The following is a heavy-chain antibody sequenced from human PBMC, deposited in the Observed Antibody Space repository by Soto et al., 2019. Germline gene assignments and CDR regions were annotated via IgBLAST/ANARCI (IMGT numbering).Heavy chain of an antibody. J-gene: IGHJ6*03. CDR1: GYTFTSYY. V-gene: IGHV1-46*03. Sequence: GASVKVSCKASGYTFTSYYMHWVRQAPGQGLEWMGIINPSGGSTSYAQKFQGRVTMTRDTSTSTVYMELSSLRSEDTAVYYCASGLVLDGSGSYYYYYYMDVWGKGTTVTVSS. CDR2: INPSGGST. CDR3: ASGLVLDGSGSYYYYYYMDV. D-gene: IGHD3-10*01.